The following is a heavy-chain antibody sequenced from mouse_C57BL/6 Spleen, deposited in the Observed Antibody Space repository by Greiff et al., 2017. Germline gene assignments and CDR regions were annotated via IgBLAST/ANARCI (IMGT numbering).Heavy chain of an antibody. Sequence: DVQLVESGPGLAKPSQTLSLTCSVTGYSITSDYWNWIRKFPGNKLEYMGYISYSGSTYYNPSLKSRISITRDTAKNQYYLQLNSVTTEDTATYYCARYGNYGNWYFDVWGTGTTVTVSS. CDR1: GYSITSDY. CDR3: ARYGNYGNWYFDV. V-gene: IGHV3-8*01. D-gene: IGHD2-1*01. CDR2: ISYSGST. J-gene: IGHJ1*03.